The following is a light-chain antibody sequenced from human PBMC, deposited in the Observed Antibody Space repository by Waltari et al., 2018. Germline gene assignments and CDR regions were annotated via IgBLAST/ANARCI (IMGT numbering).Light chain of an antibody. CDR2: EDA. CDR3: QSFDSSNQAWV. CDR1: SGSIAGDY. Sequence: FILTQPHSVSESPGKTVTISCTRSSGSIAGDYVQWYQQRPGGVPPIVIYEDAQRPSGVPGRFSGCIDTSSNSASRSLSVRNTEDEANYYCQSFDSSNQAWVFGGGTVLTVL. V-gene: IGLV6-57*03. J-gene: IGLJ3*02.